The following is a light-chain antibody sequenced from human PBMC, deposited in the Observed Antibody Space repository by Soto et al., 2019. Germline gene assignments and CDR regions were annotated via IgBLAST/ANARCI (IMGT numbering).Light chain of an antibody. V-gene: IGLV2-14*03. CDR1: SSDVGGYNY. Sequence: QSVLTQPASVSGSPGQSITISCTGTSSDVGGYNYISWYQQHPGKAPKFIIYDVRNRPSGVSNRFSGSRSGNTASLTISGLQAEDEADYYCSSYTSSNTVIFGVGTKLTVL. CDR2: DVR. J-gene: IGLJ2*01. CDR3: SSYTSSNTVI.